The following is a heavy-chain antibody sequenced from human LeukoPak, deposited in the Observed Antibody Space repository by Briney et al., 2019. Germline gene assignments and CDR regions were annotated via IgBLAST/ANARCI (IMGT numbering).Heavy chain of an antibody. D-gene: IGHD3-10*01. CDR3: ARVPGSAYHYMDV. CDR2: ISHSATT. CDR1: GYSITTGYY. Sequence: SETLSLTRTVSGYSITTGYYWGWPRQFPGTGLEWIGSISHSATTYYNPSLKSRVTILLDTSKNQFSLKLTSVPAADTAAYYCARVPGSAYHYMDVWGKGTMVTVSS. J-gene: IGHJ6*03. V-gene: IGHV4-38-2*02.